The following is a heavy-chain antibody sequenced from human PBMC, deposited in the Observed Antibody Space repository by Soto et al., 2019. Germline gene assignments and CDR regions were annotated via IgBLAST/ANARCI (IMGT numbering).Heavy chain of an antibody. Sequence: QVQLVQSGAEVKKPGSSVKVSCKASGGTFSSYAISWVRQAPGQGLEWMGGIIPVFGTGIYAQKFQGRVTITADKSTNTAYMKLSSLRSEDTAVYFCARVGGTGGYTYGLDYWGQGTLVTVSS. CDR1: GGTFSSYA. CDR2: IIPVFGTG. V-gene: IGHV1-69*06. D-gene: IGHD5-18*01. CDR3: ARVGGTGGYTYGLDY. J-gene: IGHJ4*02.